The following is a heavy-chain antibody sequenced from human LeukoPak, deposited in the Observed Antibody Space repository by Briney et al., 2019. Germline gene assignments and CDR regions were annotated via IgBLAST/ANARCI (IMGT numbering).Heavy chain of an antibody. V-gene: IGHV4-4*07. D-gene: IGHD5-18*01. CDR2: IWSSGGIWSCGGA. CDR3: ARDNPDGYTYGHYYYYMDV. J-gene: IGHJ6*03. Sequence: PSETLSLTCTVSGGSILSNYWTWIRQPAGKGLEWIGRIWSSGGIWSCGGANHNPSLESRITMSVDTSKNQVYLKLNSVTAADTAVYYCARDNPDGYTYGHYYYYMDVWGKGTTVTVSS. CDR1: GGSILSNY.